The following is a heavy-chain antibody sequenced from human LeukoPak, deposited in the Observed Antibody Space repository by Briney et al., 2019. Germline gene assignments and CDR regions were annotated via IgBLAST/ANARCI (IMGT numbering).Heavy chain of an antibody. CDR3: AKEVHPGGYNYDLVLDY. J-gene: IGHJ4*02. Sequence: GGSLRLSCAASGFRFNTYWMSWVRQAPGKGLEWLANLKEDGGEKYYVDSVKGRFTISRANARNSLYLQMNSLTAEDTAVYYCAKEVHPGGYNYDLVLDYWGQGTLVTVSS. CDR1: GFRFNTYW. V-gene: IGHV3-7*01. D-gene: IGHD3-16*01. CDR2: LKEDGGEK.